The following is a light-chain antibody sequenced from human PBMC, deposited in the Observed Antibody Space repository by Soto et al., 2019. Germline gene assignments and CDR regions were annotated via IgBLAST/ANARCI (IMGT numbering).Light chain of an antibody. J-gene: IGKJ1*01. CDR1: QTISSW. CDR2: KAS. V-gene: IGKV1-5*03. CDR3: QHYNRYSEA. Sequence: DIQMTQSPSTLSGSVGDRVTITCRASQTISSWLAWYQQKPGKAPKLLIYKASTLKSGVPSRFSGSGSGTEFTLTISSLQPDDFVTYYCQHYNRYSEAFGQGTKVEL.